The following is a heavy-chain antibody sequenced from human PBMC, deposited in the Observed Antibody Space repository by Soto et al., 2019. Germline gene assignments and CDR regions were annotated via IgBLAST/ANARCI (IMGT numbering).Heavy chain of an antibody. CDR3: EKSETPGYYSYYGMDV. V-gene: IGHV3-30*18. Sequence: QVQLVESGGGVVQPGRSLRLSCAASGFTFSSYGMHWVRQAPGKGLEWVAVMSYDGSNKYYADSVKGRFTISRDNSKNTLYLQMNSLRAEDTAVYYCEKSETPGYYSYYGMDVWGQGTTVTVSS. D-gene: IGHD3-10*01. CDR1: GFTFSSYG. J-gene: IGHJ6*02. CDR2: MSYDGSNK.